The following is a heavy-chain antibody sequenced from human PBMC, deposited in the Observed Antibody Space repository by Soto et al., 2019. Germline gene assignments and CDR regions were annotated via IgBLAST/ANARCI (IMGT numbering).Heavy chain of an antibody. CDR1: GYTFTSYG. CDR3: ARDEDEWGFGRPNGMDV. CDR2: ISAYNGNT. Sequence: ASVKVSCKASGYTFTSYGISWVRQAPGQGLEWMGWISAYNGNTNYAQKLQGRVTMTTDTSTSAAYMELRSLRSDDTAVYYCARDEDEWGFGRPNGMDVWGQGTTVTVSS. V-gene: IGHV1-18*01. J-gene: IGHJ6*02. D-gene: IGHD3-10*01.